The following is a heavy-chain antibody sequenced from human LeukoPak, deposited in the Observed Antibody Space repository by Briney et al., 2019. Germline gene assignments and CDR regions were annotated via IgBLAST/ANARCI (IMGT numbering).Heavy chain of an antibody. CDR2: INHSGST. D-gene: IGHD3-22*01. CDR3: ARGPPYYYDSSGYYPEFDY. J-gene: IGHJ4*02. CDR1: GGSFSGYY. Sequence: PSETLSLTCAVYGGSFSGYYWSWIRQPPGKGLEWIGEINHSGSTNYNPSLKSRVTISVDTSKNQFSLKLSSVTAADTAVYYCARGPPYYYDSSGYYPEFDYWGQGTLVTVSS. V-gene: IGHV4-34*01.